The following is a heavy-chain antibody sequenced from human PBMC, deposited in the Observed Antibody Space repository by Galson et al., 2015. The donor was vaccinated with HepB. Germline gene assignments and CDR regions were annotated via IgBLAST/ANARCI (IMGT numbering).Heavy chain of an antibody. CDR3: AKELKYCSSTSCSALFDY. J-gene: IGHJ4*02. V-gene: IGHV3-23*01. CDR2: ISGSGGST. D-gene: IGHD2-2*01. CDR1: GFTFSSYA. Sequence: SLRLSCAASGFTFSSYAMGWVRQAPGKELEWVSAISGSGGSTYYADSVKGRFTISRDNSKNTLYLQMNSLRAEDTAVYYCAKELKYCSSTSCSALFDYWGQGTLVTVSS.